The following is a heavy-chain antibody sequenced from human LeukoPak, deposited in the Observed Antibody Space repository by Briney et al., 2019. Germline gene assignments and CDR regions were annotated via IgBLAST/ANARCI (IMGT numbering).Heavy chain of an antibody. CDR1: GFTFSSYS. D-gene: IGHD2-2*02. Sequence: GGSLRLSCEASGFTFSSYSMNWVRQAPGKGLEWVSSISSSSSYIYYADSVKGRVTISRDNAKNSVYLQMNSLRAEDTAVYYCARDLGVPAAIPGFGWFDPWGQGTLVTVSS. CDR3: ARDLGVPAAIPGFGWFDP. J-gene: IGHJ5*02. CDR2: ISSSSSYI. V-gene: IGHV3-21*01.